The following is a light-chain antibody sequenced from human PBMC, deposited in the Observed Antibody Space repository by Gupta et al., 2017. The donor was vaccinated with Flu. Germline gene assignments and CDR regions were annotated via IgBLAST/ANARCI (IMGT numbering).Light chain of an antibody. CDR2: AAS. CDR3: QQSYITPRT. CDR1: EGVGNY. J-gene: IGKJ1*01. Sequence: GDRVTITCRASEGVGNYLNWYQLTPGKPPKLLIHAASNLQSGVPSRFSGSRSGTDFTLTISSLQPEDPAIYYCQQSYITPRTFGPGAKVEIK. V-gene: IGKV1-39*01.